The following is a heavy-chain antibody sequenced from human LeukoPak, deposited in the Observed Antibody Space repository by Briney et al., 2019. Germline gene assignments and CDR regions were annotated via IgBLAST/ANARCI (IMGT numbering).Heavy chain of an antibody. J-gene: IGHJ1*01. CDR2: FDPEDGEA. CDR1: GYTLTELS. D-gene: IGHD6-19*01. Sequence: ASVTVSCKVSGYTLTELSMHWVRQAPGKGLEWMGGFDPEDGEAIYAQKFQGRVTMTEDTSTDTAYMELSSLRSEDTAVYYCATVRQWLVRGYFQHWGQGTLVTVSS. CDR3: ATVRQWLVRGYFQH. V-gene: IGHV1-24*01.